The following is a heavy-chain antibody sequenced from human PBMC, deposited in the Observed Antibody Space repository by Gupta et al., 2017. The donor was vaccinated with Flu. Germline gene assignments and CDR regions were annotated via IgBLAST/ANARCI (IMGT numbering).Heavy chain of an antibody. Sequence: EMQLVESGGGLVQPGGSLRLSCAASGFTFSSSYLQWVRQAPGKGLVWVSRIKPDVSSTTYAESVKGRFTISRDNAKNTLYLQMNSLGDDDTAVYYCATVTSGCWGQGTLVTVSS. J-gene: IGHJ4*02. D-gene: IGHD4-17*01. CDR1: GFTFSSSY. CDR3: ATVTSGC. CDR2: IKPDVSST. V-gene: IGHV3-74*03.